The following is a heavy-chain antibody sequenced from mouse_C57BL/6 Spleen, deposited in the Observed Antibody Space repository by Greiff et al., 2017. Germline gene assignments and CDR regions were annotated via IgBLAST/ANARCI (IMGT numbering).Heavy chain of an antibody. CDR3: VRHGITTAMDY. CDR1: GFSFNTYA. Sequence: EVQLVESGGGLVQPKGSLKLSCAASGFSFNTYAMNWVRQAPGKGLEWVARIRSKSNNYATYYADSVKDRFTISRDDSESMLYLQMNNLKTEDTAMYYCVRHGITTAMDYWGQGTSVTVSS. V-gene: IGHV10-1*01. J-gene: IGHJ4*01. D-gene: IGHD1-1*01. CDR2: IRSKSNNYAT.